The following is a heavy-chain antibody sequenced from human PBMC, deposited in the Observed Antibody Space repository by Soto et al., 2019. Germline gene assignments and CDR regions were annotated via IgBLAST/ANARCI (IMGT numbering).Heavy chain of an antibody. CDR1: GFTFSSYG. CDR2: IWYDGSNK. J-gene: IGHJ6*02. D-gene: IGHD2-15*01. V-gene: IGHV3-33*01. CDR3: ARDQKGYCSGGSCYSFAYYYYGMDV. Sequence: GGSLRLSCAASGFTFSSYGMHWVRQAPGKGLEWVAVIWYDGSNKYYADSVKGRFTISRDNSRNTLYLQMNSLRAEDTAVYYCARDQKGYCSGGSCYSFAYYYYGMDVWGQGTTVTVSS.